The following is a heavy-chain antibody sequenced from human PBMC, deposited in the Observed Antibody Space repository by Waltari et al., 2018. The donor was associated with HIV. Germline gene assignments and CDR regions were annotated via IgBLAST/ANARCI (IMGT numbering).Heavy chain of an antibody. CDR3: AKDPFSSSWYLNYFDY. J-gene: IGHJ4*02. CDR1: GFTFSSFA. D-gene: IGHD6-13*01. V-gene: IGHV3-23*01. CDR2: ISGSGGST. Sequence: EVQLLESGGGLVQPGGSLRLSCAASGFTFSSFAMIWVRQAPGYAFAWVSAISGSGGSTYYADFVKGRFTISRDNSRTTLSLQMNSLRAEDTAVYYCAKDPFSSSWYLNYFDYWGQGTLVTVSS.